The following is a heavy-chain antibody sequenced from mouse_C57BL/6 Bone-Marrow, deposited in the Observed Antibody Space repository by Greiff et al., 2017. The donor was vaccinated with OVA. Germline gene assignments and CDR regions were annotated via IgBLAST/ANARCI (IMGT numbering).Heavy chain of an antibody. CDR3: ARGDDCWYFDV. Sequence: EVQLVESGGDLVKPGGSLKLSCAASGFTFSSYGMSWVRQTPDKRLEWVATISSGGSYTYYPDSVKGRFTISRDNAKNTLYLQMSSLKSEDTAMYYCARGDDCWYFDVWGTGTTVTVSS. J-gene: IGHJ1*03. V-gene: IGHV5-6*01. CDR2: ISSGGSYT. D-gene: IGHD2-4*01. CDR1: GFTFSSYG.